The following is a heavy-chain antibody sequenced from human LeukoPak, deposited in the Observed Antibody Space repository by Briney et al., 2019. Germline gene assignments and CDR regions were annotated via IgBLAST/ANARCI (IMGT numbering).Heavy chain of an antibody. Sequence: GGSLRLSCVVSGVSLSNCNMNWVRQAPGRGLEWVSYISSSSYYIYYTDSAKGRFTISRDNAKNSLYLGMSGLRAEDTAVYYYARDRPYDYVWGSDGLDFWGHGTAVTVSS. CDR1: GVSLSNCN. CDR3: ARDRPYDYVWGSDGLDF. V-gene: IGHV3-21*06. J-gene: IGHJ3*01. CDR2: ISSSSYYI. D-gene: IGHD3-16*01.